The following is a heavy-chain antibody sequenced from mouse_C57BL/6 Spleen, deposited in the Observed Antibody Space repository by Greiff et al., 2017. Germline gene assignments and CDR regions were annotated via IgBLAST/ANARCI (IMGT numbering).Heavy chain of an antibody. V-gene: IGHV1-52*01. CDR1: GYTFTSYW. CDR3: ARRGYDYDGEYVDV. D-gene: IGHD2-4*01. J-gene: IGHJ1*03. CDR2: IDPSDSET. Sequence: QVHVKQPGAELVRPGSSVKLSCKASGYTFTSYWMHWVKQRPIQGLEWIGNIDPSDSETHYNQKFKDKATLTVDKSSSTAYMQLSSLTSEDSAVYYCARRGYDYDGEYVDVWGTGTTVTVSS.